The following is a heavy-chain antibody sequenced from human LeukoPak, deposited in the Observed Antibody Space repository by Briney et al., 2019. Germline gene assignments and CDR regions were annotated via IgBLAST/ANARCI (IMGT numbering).Heavy chain of an antibody. D-gene: IGHD3-10*01. CDR1: GFTVSSYG. Sequence: GGSLRLSCAASGFTVSSYGMTWVCQAPGKGLEWVSYISSSGSTIYYADSVKGRFTISRDNAKNSLYLQMNSLRAEDTAVYYCARDRAEWFGELFYYWGQGTLVTVSS. CDR3: ARDRAEWFGELFYY. CDR2: ISSSGSTI. V-gene: IGHV3-48*04. J-gene: IGHJ4*02.